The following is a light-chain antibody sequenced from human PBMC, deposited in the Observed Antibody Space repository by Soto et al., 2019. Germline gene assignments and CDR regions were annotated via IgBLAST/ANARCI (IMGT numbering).Light chain of an antibody. Sequence: QLVLTQSPSASASLGASVKLTCTLSSGHSTYTIAWHQQQPQKGPRYLMNLNSDGSHTKGDGIPDRFSGSSSGAERYLTISSLQSDEEADYYCQTWGTGIRVFGGGTKLTVL. CDR1: SGHSTYT. J-gene: IGLJ2*01. V-gene: IGLV4-69*01. CDR3: QTWGTGIRV. CDR2: LNSDGSH.